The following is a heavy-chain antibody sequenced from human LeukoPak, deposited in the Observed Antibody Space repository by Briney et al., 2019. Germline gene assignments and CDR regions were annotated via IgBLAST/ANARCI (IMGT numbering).Heavy chain of an antibody. CDR2: ISWNSGSI. CDR1: GFTFDDYA. V-gene: IGHV3-9*01. Sequence: GGSLRLSCAASGFTFDDYAMHWVRQAPGKGLEWVSGISWNSGSIGYADSVKGRFTISRDNAKNPLYLQMNSLRAEDTALYYCAKHVAAAGTGGNFDYWGQGTLVTVSS. J-gene: IGHJ4*02. CDR3: AKHVAAAGTGGNFDY. D-gene: IGHD6-13*01.